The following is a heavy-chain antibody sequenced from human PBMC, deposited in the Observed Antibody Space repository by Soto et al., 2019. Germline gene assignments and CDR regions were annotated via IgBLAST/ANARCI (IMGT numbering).Heavy chain of an antibody. D-gene: IGHD6-19*01. CDR3: ARDKGGGVAGKEYYFDY. Sequence: QVQLQESGPGLVKSSETLSLTCVVSSGSISSSNWWSWVRQPPGKGLEWIGEIYHSGSTNYNPSPKSRVPLSVDKPQNQFSRKLSSVSAADTAVYYCARDKGGGVAGKEYYFDYWGQGTLVTVSS. V-gene: IGHV4-4*02. J-gene: IGHJ4*02. CDR2: IYHSGST. CDR1: SGSISSSNW.